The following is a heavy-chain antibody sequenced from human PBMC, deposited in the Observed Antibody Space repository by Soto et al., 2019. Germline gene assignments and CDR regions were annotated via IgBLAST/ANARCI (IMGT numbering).Heavy chain of an antibody. CDR2: SNTDGSVT. D-gene: IGHD1-26*01. CDR1: GFTFSNFW. J-gene: IGHJ4*02. CDR3: ARQTGMGATNY. Sequence: PGGSLRLSCEASGFTFSNFWMHWVRQAPGKGRVWVARSNTDGSVTSHADSVKGRFTISRDNAKSTLSLQMTSLREEYSAIYYCARQTGMGATNYWGRGTLVTVSS. V-gene: IGHV3-74*01.